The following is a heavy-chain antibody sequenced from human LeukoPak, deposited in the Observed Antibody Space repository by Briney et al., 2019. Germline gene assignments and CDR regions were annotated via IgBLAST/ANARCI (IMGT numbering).Heavy chain of an antibody. CDR3: ARRFTPPAADERSYYYYYMDV. D-gene: IGHD2-15*01. Sequence: SETLSLTCTVSGGSISSYYWSWIRQPPGKGLEWIGYIYTSGSTNYNPSLKSRVTISVDTSKNQFSLKLSSVTAADTPVYYCARRFTPPAADERSYYYYYMDVWGKGTTVTVSS. J-gene: IGHJ6*03. CDR1: GGSISSYY. V-gene: IGHV4-4*09. CDR2: IYTSGST.